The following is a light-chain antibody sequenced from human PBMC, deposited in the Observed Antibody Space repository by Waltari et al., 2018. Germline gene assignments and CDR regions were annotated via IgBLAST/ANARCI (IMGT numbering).Light chain of an antibody. V-gene: IGKV1-33*01. CDR3: QQYDNLPRG. J-gene: IGKJ3*01. CDR1: QDISKY. CDR2: DAS. Sequence: DIQMTQSPSSLSASVGDRVTITCQASQDISKYLNWYQQKPGKAPKLLIYDASNLETGVPSRFSGSGSGTDFTFTISSLQPEDIATYYCQQYDNLPRGFGPGTKVDIK.